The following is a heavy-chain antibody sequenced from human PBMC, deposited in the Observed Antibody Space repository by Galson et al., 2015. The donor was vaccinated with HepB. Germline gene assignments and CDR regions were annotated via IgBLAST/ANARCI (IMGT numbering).Heavy chain of an antibody. V-gene: IGHV3-23*01. CDR2: ITGSGGNT. CDR3: AKARGGYDFDY. CDR1: GFTFSSYA. D-gene: IGHD5-12*01. Sequence: SLRLSCAATGFTFSSYAMSWVRQAPGKGLEWVSVITGSGGNTYYADSVRGRFTISRDNSKNTLYVQMNSLRAEDTAVYYCAKARGGYDFDYWGQGTLVTVSS. J-gene: IGHJ4*02.